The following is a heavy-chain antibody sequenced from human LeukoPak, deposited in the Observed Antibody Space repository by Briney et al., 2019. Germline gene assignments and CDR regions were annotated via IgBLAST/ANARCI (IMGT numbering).Heavy chain of an antibody. CDR2: IYYSGST. CDR1: GGSISSSSYY. D-gene: IGHD3-10*01. V-gene: IGHV4-39*07. CDR3: ARDTVIRGPGAFDI. J-gene: IGHJ3*02. Sequence: SETLSLTCTVSGGSISSSSYYWGWIRQPPGKGLEWIGSIYYSGSTYYNPSLKSRVTISVDTSKNQFSLKLSSVTAADTAMYYCARDTVIRGPGAFDIWGQGTMVTVSS.